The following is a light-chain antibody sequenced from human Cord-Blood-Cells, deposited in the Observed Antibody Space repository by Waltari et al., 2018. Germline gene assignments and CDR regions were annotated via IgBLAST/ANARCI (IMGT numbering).Light chain of an antibody. Sequence: DIQMTQSPSYLSASVGDRATITCRASQSISSYLNWYQQKPGKAPKLLIYAASSLQSGVPSRFSGSGSGTDFTLTISSLQPEDFATYYCQQSYSTPYTFCQGTKLEIK. CDR2: AAS. CDR3: QQSYSTPYT. CDR1: QSISSY. J-gene: IGKJ2*01. V-gene: IGKV1-39*01.